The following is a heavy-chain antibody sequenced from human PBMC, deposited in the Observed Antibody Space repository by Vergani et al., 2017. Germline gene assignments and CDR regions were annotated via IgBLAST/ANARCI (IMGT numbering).Heavy chain of an antibody. J-gene: IGHJ4*02. Sequence: QLQLQESGSGLVKPSQTLSLTCAVSGGSISSGGYSWSWIRQPPGKGLEWIGEINHSGGTNYNPSLKSRVTISVDTSKNQFSLKLSSVTAADTAVYYCARGSIVLMVYAPRPFDYWGQGTLVTVSS. CDR2: INHSGGT. CDR3: ARGSIVLMVYAPRPFDY. V-gene: IGHV4-30-2*01. CDR1: GGSISSGGYS. D-gene: IGHD2-8*01.